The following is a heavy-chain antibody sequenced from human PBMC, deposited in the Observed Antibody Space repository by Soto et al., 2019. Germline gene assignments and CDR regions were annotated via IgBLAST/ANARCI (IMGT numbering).Heavy chain of an antibody. CDR1: GFTFSSYS. J-gene: IGHJ3*02. D-gene: IGHD3-22*01. CDR2: ISSSSSYI. Sequence: EVQLVESGGGLVQPGGSLRLSCAASGFTFSSYSMNWVRQAPGKGLEWVSSISSSSSYIYYADSVKGRFTISRDNAKNSLYLQMNSLRAEDTAVYYCARDPRVYYDSAGGAFDIWGQGTMVTVSS. V-gene: IGHV3-21*01. CDR3: ARDPRVYYDSAGGAFDI.